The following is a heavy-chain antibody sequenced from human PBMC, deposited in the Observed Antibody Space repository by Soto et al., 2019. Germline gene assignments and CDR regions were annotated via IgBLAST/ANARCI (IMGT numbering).Heavy chain of an antibody. V-gene: IGHV4-34*01. CDR2: INHSGST. D-gene: IGHD3-3*01. Sequence: SETLSLTCAVYGGSFSGYYWSWIRRPPGKGLEWIGEINHSGSTNYNPSLKSRVTISVDTSKNQFSLKLSSVTAADTAVYYCARVGGRFLEWLLWGYYYYGMDVWGQGTTVTVSS. J-gene: IGHJ6*02. CDR3: ARVGGRFLEWLLWGYYYYGMDV. CDR1: GGSFSGYY.